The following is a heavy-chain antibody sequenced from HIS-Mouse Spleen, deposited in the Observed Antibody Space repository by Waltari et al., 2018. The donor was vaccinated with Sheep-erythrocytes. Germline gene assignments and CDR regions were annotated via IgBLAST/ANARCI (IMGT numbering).Heavy chain of an antibody. CDR1: GFTFSSYD. CDR2: IGTAGDT. J-gene: IGHJ3*02. CDR3: ARANSGSYDDAFDI. D-gene: IGHD1-26*01. Sequence: EVQLVESGGGLVQPGGSLRLPCAAAGFTFSSYDMHWVRQATGKGLGWVSAIGTAGDTYYPGSVKGRFTISRENAKNSLYLQMNSLRAGDTAVYYCARANSGSYDDAFDIWGQGTMVTVSS. V-gene: IGHV3-13*01.